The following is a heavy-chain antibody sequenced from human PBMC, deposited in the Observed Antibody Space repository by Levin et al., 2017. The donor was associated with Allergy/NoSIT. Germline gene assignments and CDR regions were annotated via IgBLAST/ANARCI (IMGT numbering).Heavy chain of an antibody. D-gene: IGHD5-12*01. CDR2: MYNSGST. J-gene: IGHJ6*02. CDR1: GASISGYY. CDR3: AGGYRDANSYHDGMAV. Sequence: KSSETLSLTCTVSGASISGYYWSWIRRPPGKGLEWIGLMYNSGSTNYNPSLKSRVTISVDTSRNQFSLKLRSVTAADTAGYLCAGGYRDANSYHDGMAVWGQGTTVTVSS. V-gene: IGHV4-59*01.